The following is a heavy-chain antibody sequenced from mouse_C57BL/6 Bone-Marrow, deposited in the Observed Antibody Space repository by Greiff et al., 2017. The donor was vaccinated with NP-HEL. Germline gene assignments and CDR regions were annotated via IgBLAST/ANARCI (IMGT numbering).Heavy chain of an antibody. CDR3: ARPGYGPWFAY. Sequence: EVKLMESGGGLVQPGGSLKLSCAASGFTFSDYYMYWVRQTPEKRLEWVAYISNGGGSTYYPDTVKGRFTISRDNAKNTLYLQMSRLKSEDTARYYCARPGYGPWFAYWGQGTLVTVSA. J-gene: IGHJ3*01. D-gene: IGHD2-2*01. V-gene: IGHV5-12*01. CDR2: ISNGGGST. CDR1: GFTFSDYY.